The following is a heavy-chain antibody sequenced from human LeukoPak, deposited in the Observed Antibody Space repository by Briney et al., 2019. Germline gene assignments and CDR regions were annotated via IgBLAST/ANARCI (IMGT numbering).Heavy chain of an antibody. CDR1: GFTFSSYS. CDR3: ARDQSLSPPYYYCYMDV. Sequence: GGSLRLSCAASGFTFSSYSMNWVRQAPGKGLEWVSYISSSSSTIYYADSVKGRFTISRDNAKNSLYLQMNSLRAEDTAVYYCARDQSLSPPYYYCYMDVWGKGTTVTVSS. J-gene: IGHJ6*03. D-gene: IGHD3-3*02. CDR2: ISSSSSTI. V-gene: IGHV3-48*01.